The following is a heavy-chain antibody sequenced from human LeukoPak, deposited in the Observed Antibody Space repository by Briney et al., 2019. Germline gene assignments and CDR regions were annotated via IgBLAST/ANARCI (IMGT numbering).Heavy chain of an antibody. CDR1: GFTFSDYY. CDR2: ISSSGSTI. Sequence: QPGGSLRLSCAASGFTFSDYYMSWIRQAPGKGLEWVSYISSSGSTIYYADPEKGRIIIFSDNAKNSLYLQMTSLRAEDTAVYYCATTYLYNWNDVVEDYWGQGTLVTVSS. J-gene: IGHJ4*02. V-gene: IGHV3-11*01. CDR3: ATTYLYNWNDVVEDY. D-gene: IGHD1-1*01.